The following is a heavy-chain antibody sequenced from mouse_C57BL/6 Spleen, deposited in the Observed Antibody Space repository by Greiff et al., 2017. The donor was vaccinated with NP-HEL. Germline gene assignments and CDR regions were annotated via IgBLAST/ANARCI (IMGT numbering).Heavy chain of an antibody. CDR1: GFNIKDYY. D-gene: IGHD2-5*01. CDR3: ARYYSNLYAMDY. Sequence: EVKLQESGAELVKPGASVKLSCTASGFNIKDYYMHWVKQRTEQGLEWIGRIDPEDGETKYDPKFQGKATITADTSSNTAYLQFSSLTSEDTAVYNCARYYSNLYAMDYWGQGTSVTVSS. CDR2: IDPEDGET. V-gene: IGHV14-2*01. J-gene: IGHJ4*01.